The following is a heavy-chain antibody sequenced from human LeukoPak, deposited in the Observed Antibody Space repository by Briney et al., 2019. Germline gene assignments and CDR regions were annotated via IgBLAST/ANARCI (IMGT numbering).Heavy chain of an antibody. CDR3: AKGGSGSYFDY. CDR2: ISWNSGSI. Sequence: GGSLRLSCAASGFTFDDYAMHWVRQAPGKGLEWVSGISWNSGSIGYADSVEGRFTISRDNAKNSLYLQMNSLRAEDTALYYCAKGGSGSYFDYWGQGTLVTVSS. V-gene: IGHV3-9*01. J-gene: IGHJ4*02. D-gene: IGHD3-10*01. CDR1: GFTFDDYA.